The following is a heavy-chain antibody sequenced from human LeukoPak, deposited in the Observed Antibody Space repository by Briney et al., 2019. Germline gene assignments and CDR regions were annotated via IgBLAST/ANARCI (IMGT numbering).Heavy chain of an antibody. CDR1: GYTFTSYG. CDR2: ISAYNGNT. J-gene: IGHJ6*03. CDR3: ARGVGXDFWSGYPYYYYYYMDV. D-gene: IGHD3-3*01. V-gene: IGHV1-18*01. Sequence: GASVKVSCKASGYTFTSYGISWVRQAPGQGLEWMGWISAYNGNTNYAQKLQGRVTMTTDTSTSTAYMELRSLRSDDTAVYYCARGVGXDFWSGYPYYYYYYMDVWGKGTTVTVSS.